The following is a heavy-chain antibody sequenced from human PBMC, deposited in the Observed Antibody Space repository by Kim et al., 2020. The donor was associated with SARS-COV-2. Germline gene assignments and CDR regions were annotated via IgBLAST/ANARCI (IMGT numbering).Heavy chain of an antibody. Sequence: SETLSLTCTVSGGSISSYYWSWIRQPPGKGLEWIGYIYYSGSTNYNPSLKSRVTISVDTSKNQFSLKLSSVTAADTAVYYCARGGLDRYSSSWYWFDPWGRGTLVTVSS. V-gene: IGHV4-59*01. CDR2: IYYSGST. J-gene: IGHJ5*02. CDR1: GGSISSYY. D-gene: IGHD6-13*01. CDR3: ARGGLDRYSSSWYWFDP.